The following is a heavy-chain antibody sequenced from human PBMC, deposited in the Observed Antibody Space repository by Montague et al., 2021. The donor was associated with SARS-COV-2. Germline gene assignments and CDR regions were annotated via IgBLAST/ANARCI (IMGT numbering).Heavy chain of an antibody. CDR2: IYYSGST. Sequence: SETLSLTCTVSGGSIISYYWSWIRQPPGKGLEWIGYIYYSGSTNYNPSLKGRVTISVDTSKNQFSLKLSSVTAADTAVYYCARYTRQIRLIVFDYGMDVWGQGTTVTVSS. D-gene: IGHD4-17*01. V-gene: IGHV4-59*01. CDR1: GGSIISYY. J-gene: IGHJ6*02. CDR3: ARYTRQIRLIVFDYGMDV.